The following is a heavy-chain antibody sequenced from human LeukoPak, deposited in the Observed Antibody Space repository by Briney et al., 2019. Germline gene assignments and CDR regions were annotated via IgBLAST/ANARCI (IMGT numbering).Heavy chain of an antibody. D-gene: IGHD3-9*01. CDR2: INSDGSST. CDR3: AREPWRYFDWNGMDV. V-gene: IGHV3-74*01. Sequence: GGSLRLSCAASGFTFSSYWMHWVRQAPGKGLVWVSRINSDGSSTSYADSVKGRFTISRDNAKNTLYLQMNSLRAEDTAVYYCAREPWRYFDWNGMDVWGQGTTVTVSS. J-gene: IGHJ6*02. CDR1: GFTFSSYW.